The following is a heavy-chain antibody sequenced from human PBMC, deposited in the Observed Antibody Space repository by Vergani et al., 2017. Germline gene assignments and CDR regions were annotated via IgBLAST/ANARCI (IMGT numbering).Heavy chain of an antibody. CDR1: GFTFSSYS. D-gene: IGHD1-26*01. J-gene: IGHJ5*02. CDR3: AKDHLSGTYPGWLDP. Sequence: EVQLVESGGGLVQPGRSLRLSCAASGFTFSSYSMNWVRQAPGKGLEWVSYISSSSSTIFYADSVKGRFTISRDNAKNSLYLQMNSLRAEDMAVYYCAKDHLSGTYPGWLDPWGQGTLVTVSS. CDR2: ISSSSSTI. V-gene: IGHV3-48*01.